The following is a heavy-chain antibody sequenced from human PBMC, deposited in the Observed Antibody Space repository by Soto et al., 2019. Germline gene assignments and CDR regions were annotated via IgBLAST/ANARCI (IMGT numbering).Heavy chain of an antibody. J-gene: IGHJ6*02. Sequence: SETLSLTCAVYGGSFSGYYLSWIRQPPGKGLEWIGEINHSGSTNYNPSLKSRVTISVDTSKNQFSLKLSSVTAADTAAYYCARFYYYYYGMDVWGQGTTVTVYS. CDR3: ARFYYYYYGMDV. CDR1: GGSFSGYY. CDR2: INHSGST. V-gene: IGHV4-34*01.